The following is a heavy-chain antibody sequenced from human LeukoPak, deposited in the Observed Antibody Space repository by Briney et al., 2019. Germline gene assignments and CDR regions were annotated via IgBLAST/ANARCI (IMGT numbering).Heavy chain of an antibody. CDR2: ISSSSSYT. CDR3: AISTALSY. J-gene: IGHJ4*02. Sequence: SLTLSCAASGFTFSDDFMSWSRQPPRKGLGWVSYISSSSSYTNYANSVKGRFTISTDNAKNSLYLQMISLRAEDTAVYYCAISTALSYWGQGTLVTVSS. V-gene: IGHV3-11*06. CDR1: GFTFSDDF. D-gene: IGHD5-18*01.